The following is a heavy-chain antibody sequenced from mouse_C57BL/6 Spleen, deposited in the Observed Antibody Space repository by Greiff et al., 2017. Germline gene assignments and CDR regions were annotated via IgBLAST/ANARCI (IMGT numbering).Heavy chain of an antibody. CDR1: GYTFTSYW. J-gene: IGHJ3*01. D-gene: IGHD1-2*01. CDR2: IYPGSGSN. Sequence: QVQLQQSGAELVKPGASVKMSCKASGYTFTSYWITWVKQRPGQGLEWIGDIYPGSGSNNYNEKFKSKATLTVDTSSSTAYMQLSSLTSEDSAVSYEGGRGVRRTWFAYWGQGTLVTVSA. CDR3: GGRGVRRTWFAY. V-gene: IGHV1-55*01.